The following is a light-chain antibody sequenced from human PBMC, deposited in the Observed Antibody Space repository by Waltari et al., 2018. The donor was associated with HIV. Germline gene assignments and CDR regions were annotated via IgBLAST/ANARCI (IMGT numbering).Light chain of an antibody. CDR1: NIGNKS. CDR3: QVWDTSSAFVAV. V-gene: IGLV3-21*04. J-gene: IGLJ2*01. Sequence: SYVLTQPPSVSVAPGKTVSLTCAGDNIGNKSVHWYQQKPGQAPVLVINYDTDRPSGSPGRFSGSNSGNTATLTIFRVEAADEADYHGQVWDTSSAFVAVFGGGTKLTVL. CDR2: YDT.